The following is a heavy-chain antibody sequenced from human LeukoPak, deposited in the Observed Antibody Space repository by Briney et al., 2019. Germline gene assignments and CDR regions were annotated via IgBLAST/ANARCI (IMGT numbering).Heavy chain of an antibody. V-gene: IGHV3-23*01. CDR3: VKVKEVGRAPYDY. CDR1: GFTFINYA. CDR2: ISQLGDYI. Sequence: HPGGSLRLSCSVSGFTFINYAMNWVRQAPGKGLDWVSAISQLGDYIYYAESVKGRFTISRDNSKNKVYLQMNGLRAEDTGVYYCVKVKEVGRAPYDYWGQGTPVTVSS. J-gene: IGHJ4*02. D-gene: IGHD3-10*01.